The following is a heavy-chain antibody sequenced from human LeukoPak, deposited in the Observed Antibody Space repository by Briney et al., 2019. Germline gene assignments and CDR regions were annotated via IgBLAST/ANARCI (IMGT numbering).Heavy chain of an antibody. CDR3: ARDRETTGWYFDL. D-gene: IGHD1-1*01. CDR2: IYYSGST. Sequence: SETLSLTCTVSGGSISSGGYYWSWIRQHPGKGLEWIGYIYYSGSTYYIPSLKSRVTISVDTSKNQSSLKLSAVTAADTAVYYCARDRETTGWYFDLWGRGTLVTVSS. J-gene: IGHJ2*01. V-gene: IGHV4-31*03. CDR1: GGSISSGGYY.